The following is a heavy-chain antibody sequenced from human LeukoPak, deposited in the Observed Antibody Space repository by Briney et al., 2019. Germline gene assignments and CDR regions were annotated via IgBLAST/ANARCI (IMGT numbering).Heavy chain of an antibody. J-gene: IGHJ4*02. CDR2: IYPGDSDT. D-gene: IGHD6-19*01. V-gene: IGHV5-51*01. Sequence: GESLKISCKGSGYNFANYWIGWVRQMPGKGLERMGIIYPGDSDTGYSPSFQGQVTISADKSISTAYLQWSSLKASDTAMYYCARHPRVRASSGWYYFDYWGQGTLVTVSS. CDR1: GYNFANYW. CDR3: ARHPRVRASSGWYYFDY.